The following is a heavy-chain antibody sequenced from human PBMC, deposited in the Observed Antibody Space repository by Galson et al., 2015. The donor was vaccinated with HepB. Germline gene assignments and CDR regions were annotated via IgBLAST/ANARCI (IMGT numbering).Heavy chain of an antibody. CDR3: ARDSSGVVNNAFDI. Sequence: SETLSLTCTVSGGSISSSPYYWGWIRQPPGKGLEWIGSISYSVSTYYNPSLKSRVTISVDTSKNQFSLKLSSVTAADTAVYYCARDSSGVVNNAFDIWGQGTMVTVSS. CDR1: GGSISSSPYY. CDR2: ISYSVST. D-gene: IGHD3-3*01. V-gene: IGHV4-39*07. J-gene: IGHJ3*02.